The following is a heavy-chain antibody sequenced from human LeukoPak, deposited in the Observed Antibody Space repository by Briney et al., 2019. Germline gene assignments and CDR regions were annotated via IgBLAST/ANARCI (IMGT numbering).Heavy chain of an antibody. CDR1: GFTFSDYW. CDR2: INQDGSEK. Sequence: GGSLRLSCAVSGFTFSDYWMTWVRQAPGKGLEWVANINQDGSEKYYVDSVEGRFTISRDNSKNTLYLQMNSLRAEDTAVYYCARDGARRDASDIWGQGTMVTVSS. J-gene: IGHJ3*02. V-gene: IGHV3-7*03. D-gene: IGHD3-16*01. CDR3: ARDGARRDASDI.